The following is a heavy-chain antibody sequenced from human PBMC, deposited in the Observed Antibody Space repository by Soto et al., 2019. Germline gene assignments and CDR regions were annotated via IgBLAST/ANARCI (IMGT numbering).Heavy chain of an antibody. CDR3: SRVQSQKLENIIDY. CDR1: GFTFSNFV. D-gene: IGHD3-3*01. Sequence: PGGSLRLSCTASGFTFSNFVMSWVRQAPGRGLEWVSAISGSGTSTFYADSVKGRFIISRDNSMDTLYLQLNSLRAEDTAVYFCSRVQSQKLENIIDYWGQGTLVTVS. CDR2: ISGSGTST. V-gene: IGHV3-23*01. J-gene: IGHJ4*02.